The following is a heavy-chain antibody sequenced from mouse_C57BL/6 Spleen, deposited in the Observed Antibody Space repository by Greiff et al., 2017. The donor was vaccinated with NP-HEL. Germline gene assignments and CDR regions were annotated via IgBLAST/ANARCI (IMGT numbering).Heavy chain of an antibody. V-gene: IGHV3-6*01. CDR3: AREGYGSSYGFAY. J-gene: IGHJ3*01. CDR1: GYSITSGYY. CDR2: ISYDGSN. D-gene: IGHD1-1*01. Sequence: DVQLQESGPGLVKPSQSLSLTCSVTGYSITSGYYWNWIRQFPGNKLEWMGYISYDGSNNYNPSLKNRISITRDTSKNQFFLKLNSVTTEDTATYYCAREGYGSSYGFAYWGQGTLVTVSA.